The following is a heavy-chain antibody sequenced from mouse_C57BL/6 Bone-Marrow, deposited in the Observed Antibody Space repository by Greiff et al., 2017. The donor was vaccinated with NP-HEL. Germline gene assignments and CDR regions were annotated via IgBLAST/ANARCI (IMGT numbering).Heavy chain of an antibody. CDR1: GFSLSTFGMG. D-gene: IGHD1-1*01. CDR2: IWWDDDK. Sequence: QVTLKVSGPGILQPSQTLSLTCSFSGFSLSTFGMGVGWIRQPSGKGLEWLAHIWWDDDKYYNPALKSRLTISKDTSKNQVLLKIANVDTADTATYYCARARYYYGSSPDVWGTGTTVTVSS. V-gene: IGHV8-8*01. J-gene: IGHJ1*03. CDR3: ARARYYYGSSPDV.